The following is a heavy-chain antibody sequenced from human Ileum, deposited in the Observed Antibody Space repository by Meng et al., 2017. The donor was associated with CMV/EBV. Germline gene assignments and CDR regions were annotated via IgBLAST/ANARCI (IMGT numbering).Heavy chain of an antibody. D-gene: IGHD3-3*01. Sequence: GGSLRLSCAASGFTFSSYAMSWVRQAPGKGLEWVSAISGSGGSTYYADSVKGRFTISRDNSKNTLYLQMNSLRADDTAVYYCAKNSYYDFWSGYYRADDAFDIWGQGTMVTVSS. J-gene: IGHJ3*02. CDR3: AKNSYYDFWSGYYRADDAFDI. V-gene: IGHV3-23*01. CDR2: ISGSGGST. CDR1: GFTFSSYA.